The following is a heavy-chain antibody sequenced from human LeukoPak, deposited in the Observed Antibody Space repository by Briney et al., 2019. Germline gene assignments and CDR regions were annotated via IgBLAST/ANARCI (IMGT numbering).Heavy chain of an antibody. CDR3: ACLGRWLQRGNY. J-gene: IGHJ4*02. D-gene: IGHD5-24*01. V-gene: IGHV1-69*13. Sequence: SVKVSCKASGGAFSSYAISWVRQAPGQGLEWMGGIIPIFGTANYAQKFQGRVTITADESTSTAYMELSSLRSEDTAVYYCACLGRWLQRGNYWGQGTLVTVSS. CDR2: IIPIFGTA. CDR1: GGAFSSYA.